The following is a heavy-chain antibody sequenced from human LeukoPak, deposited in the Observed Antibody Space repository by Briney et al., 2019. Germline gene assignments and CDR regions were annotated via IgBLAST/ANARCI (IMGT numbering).Heavy chain of an antibody. Sequence: GGSLRLSCAASGFTFGGYGMSWVRQAPGKGLEWVSCIYWDGGRTCYVDSVKGRFTISRDNAKNSLYLQMNSLRAEDTALYYCARELGGTGRWYEGEVYWGQGPLVTVSS. J-gene: IGHJ4*02. CDR3: ARELGGTGRWYEGEVY. CDR1: GFTFGGYG. CDR2: IYWDGGRT. V-gene: IGHV3-20*04. D-gene: IGHD2-15*01.